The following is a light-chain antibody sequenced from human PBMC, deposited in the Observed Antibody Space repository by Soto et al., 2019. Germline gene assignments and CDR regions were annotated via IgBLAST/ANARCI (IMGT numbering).Light chain of an antibody. V-gene: IGKV1-39*01. CDR1: QSISSY. Sequence: DIQMTQSPSSLSASVGGRVTITCRASQSISSYLNWYQQKPGKAPKLLFYAASSLQSGVPSRFSGSGSGTDFTLTISSLQPEDFATYYCQQSYSTPITFGQGTRLEIK. CDR3: QQSYSTPIT. J-gene: IGKJ5*01. CDR2: AAS.